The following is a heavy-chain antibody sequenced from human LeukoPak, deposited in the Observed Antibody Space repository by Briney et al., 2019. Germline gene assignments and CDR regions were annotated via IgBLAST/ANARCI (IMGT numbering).Heavy chain of an antibody. D-gene: IGHD4-23*01. CDR2: INLNSGGT. J-gene: IGHJ4*02. V-gene: IGHV1-2*02. CDR3: ARAVYDGTSATFDY. CDR1: GYTFTGYY. Sequence: ASVKVSCKASGYTFTGYYMHWVPQAAGHGLKWLGWINLNSGGTYYAQKFQGRVNMTSETSISTAYLEFSRLRSHKPPRYYCARAVYDGTSATFDYWGQGTLVTVSS.